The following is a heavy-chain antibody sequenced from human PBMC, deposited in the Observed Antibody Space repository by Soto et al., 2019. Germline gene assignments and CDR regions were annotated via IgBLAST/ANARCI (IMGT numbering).Heavy chain of an antibody. J-gene: IGHJ4*02. V-gene: IGHV1-24*01. Sequence: SLKLSRKVSGYTLTVLTMHWLRQIPGKGLEWMGGFDPEDGETIYAQKFQGRVTMTEDTSTDTAYMELSSLRSEDTAVYYCATDSYLAVARFDYWGQGTMVTVSS. CDR1: GYTLTVLT. D-gene: IGHD6-19*01. CDR2: FDPEDGET. CDR3: ATDSYLAVARFDY.